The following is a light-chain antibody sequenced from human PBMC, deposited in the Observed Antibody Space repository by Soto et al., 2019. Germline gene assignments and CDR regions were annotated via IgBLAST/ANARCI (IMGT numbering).Light chain of an antibody. CDR3: AAWDDSLSGYV. Sequence: QSALTQPPSASGTPGQRVTISCSGSSSNIGSNYVYWYQQLPGTAPKLLIYRNNQRPSGVPDRFSGSKSGTSASLAISGLRSEDEAAYYCAAWDDSLSGYVFGTGTKVTVL. V-gene: IGLV1-47*01. CDR2: RNN. CDR1: SSNIGSNY. J-gene: IGLJ1*01.